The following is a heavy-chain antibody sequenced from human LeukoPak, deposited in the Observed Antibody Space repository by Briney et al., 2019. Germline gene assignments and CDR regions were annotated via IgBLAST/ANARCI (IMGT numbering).Heavy chain of an antibody. Sequence: GGSLRLSCVTSGFTFSDYSMNWVRQAPGTGPQWISFLDASGDNIDYADSVRGRFTISRDNAKNSLYLHMNSLGDDDTAVYYCARGSHRGAWLIDYWGQGTLVTVSS. CDR2: LDASGDNI. J-gene: IGHJ4*02. CDR1: GFTFSDYS. D-gene: IGHD4/OR15-4a*01. V-gene: IGHV3-48*02. CDR3: ARGSHRGAWLIDY.